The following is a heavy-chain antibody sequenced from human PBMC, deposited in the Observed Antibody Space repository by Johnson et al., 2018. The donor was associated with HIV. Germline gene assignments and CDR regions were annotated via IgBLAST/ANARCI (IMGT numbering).Heavy chain of an antibody. CDR3: ARGGGKDAFDI. CDR2: ISYAGSNK. CDR1: GFTFSDYY. V-gene: IGHV3-30-3*01. D-gene: IGHD3-16*01. Sequence: QVQLVESGGGLVKPGGSLRLSCAASGFTFSDYYMSWIRQAPGEGLEWVAVISYAGSNKYYAAPVKGRVTISRAHSKNTLYLQMNILRAEDTAVYYCARGGGKDAFDIWGQGTMVTVSS. J-gene: IGHJ3*02.